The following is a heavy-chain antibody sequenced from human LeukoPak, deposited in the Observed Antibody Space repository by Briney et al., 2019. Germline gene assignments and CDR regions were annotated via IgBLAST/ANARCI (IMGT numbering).Heavy chain of an antibody. CDR1: GYTVTGDG. CDR2: INPNSGGT. Sequence: SPESSGYTVTGDGMQCGRRSPGQRLERMGWINPNSGGTNYAQKFQGRVTMTSDTSISTAYMELSRLRSDDTAVYYCARGGRSQGIVVVINHPNAFDIWGQGTMVTVSS. D-gene: IGHD3-22*01. CDR3: ARGGRSQGIVVVINHPNAFDI. V-gene: IGHV1-2*02. J-gene: IGHJ3*02.